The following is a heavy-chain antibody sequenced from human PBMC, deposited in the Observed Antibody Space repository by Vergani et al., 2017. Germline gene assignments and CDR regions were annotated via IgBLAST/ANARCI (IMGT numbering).Heavy chain of an antibody. V-gene: IGHV3-23*01. J-gene: IGHJ4*02. Sequence: EVQLLESGGGLVQPGGSLRLSCAASGFTFSSYAMSWVRQAPGKGLEWVSAISGSGGSTYYADSVKGRFTISRDDSKNTLYLQMNSLKTEDTAVYYCTTDGLYCSSTSCYFDYWGQGTLVTVSS. D-gene: IGHD2-2*01. CDR3: TTDGLYCSSTSCYFDY. CDR1: GFTFSSYA. CDR2: ISGSGGST.